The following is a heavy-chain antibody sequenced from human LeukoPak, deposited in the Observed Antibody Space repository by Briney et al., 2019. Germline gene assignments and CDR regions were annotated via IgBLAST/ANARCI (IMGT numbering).Heavy chain of an antibody. D-gene: IGHD2-2*01. CDR3: ARHGRSYRVVPAAKSPYNWFGP. V-gene: IGHV4-59*08. Sequence: PSETLSLTCTVSGGSISSYYWSWIRQPPGKGLEWIGYIYYSGSTNYNPSLKSRVTISVDTSKNQFSLKLSSVTAADTAVYYCARHGRSYRVVPAAKSPYNWFGPWGQGTLVTVSS. J-gene: IGHJ5*02. CDR2: IYYSGST. CDR1: GGSISSYY.